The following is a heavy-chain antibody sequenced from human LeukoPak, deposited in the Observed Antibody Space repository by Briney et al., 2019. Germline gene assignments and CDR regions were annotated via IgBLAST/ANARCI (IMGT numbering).Heavy chain of an antibody. V-gene: IGHV3-48*03. J-gene: IGHJ5*02. D-gene: IGHD3-10*01. Sequence: GGSLRLSCTVSGFTFSNYEMNWVRQAPGKGLERVSYISSSSATIYYADSVKGRFTISRDNAKNSLPLQMNSLGAEDTAVYYCARERGGTGGSYDLWGQGTLVTVSS. CDR2: ISSSSATI. CDR3: ARERGGTGGSYDL. CDR1: GFTFSNYE.